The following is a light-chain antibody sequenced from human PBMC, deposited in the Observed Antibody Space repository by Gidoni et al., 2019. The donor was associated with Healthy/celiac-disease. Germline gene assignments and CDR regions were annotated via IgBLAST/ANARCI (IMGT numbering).Light chain of an antibody. CDR3: QQYNSYSPS. J-gene: IGKJ1*01. CDR2: DAS. Sequence: DIQMTQSPSTLSASLGDRFTITCRASQSISSWLAWYQQKPGKAPKLLIYDASSLESGVPSRFSGSGSGTEFTLTISSLQPDDFATYYCQQYNSYSPSFGHGTKVEIK. CDR1: QSISSW. V-gene: IGKV1-5*01.